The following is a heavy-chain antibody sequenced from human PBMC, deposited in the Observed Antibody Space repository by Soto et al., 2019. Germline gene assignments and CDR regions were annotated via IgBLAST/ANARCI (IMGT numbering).Heavy chain of an antibody. CDR1: GFTFSSYG. Sequence: GGSLRLSCAASGFTFSSYGMHWVRQAPGKGLEWVAVIWYDGSNKYYADSVKGRFTISRDNSKNTLYLQMNSLRAEDTAVYYCASLAVAGTRHYYYYCGMDVWGQGTTVTVSS. CDR3: ASLAVAGTRHYYYYCGMDV. J-gene: IGHJ6*02. D-gene: IGHD6-19*01. CDR2: IWYDGSNK. V-gene: IGHV3-33*01.